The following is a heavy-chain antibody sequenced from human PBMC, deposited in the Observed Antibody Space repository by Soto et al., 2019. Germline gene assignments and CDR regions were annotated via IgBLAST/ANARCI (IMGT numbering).Heavy chain of an antibody. J-gene: IGHJ4*01. CDR2: IGCLDDNI. CDR3: ARGGGSPHHLDY. V-gene: IGHV3-23*01. Sequence: EVQLLESGGGVVQPGGSLRLSCAASGFTFNIYAMNGVRKAPGKGLEWVSAIGCLDDNIYYADSVEGRFTISRDDAKNTLYQQLNSLGADDTAVYFFARGGGSPHHLDYWGRGALVTVSS. D-gene: IGHD1-26*01. CDR1: GFTFNIYA.